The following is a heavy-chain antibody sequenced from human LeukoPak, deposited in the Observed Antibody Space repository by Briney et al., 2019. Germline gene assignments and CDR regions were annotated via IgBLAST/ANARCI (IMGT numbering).Heavy chain of an antibody. V-gene: IGHV3-23*01. Sequence: GGSLRLSCAASGFTFSSYPMSWVRQAPGKGLEWVSGISGVGGRTYYADSVKGRFTISRDNSKNTLYLRMNSLRAEDTAVYNCAKFSYISSPHDEYFDYWGQGTLVTVSS. J-gene: IGHJ4*02. D-gene: IGHD6-13*01. CDR1: GFTFSSYP. CDR3: AKFSYISSPHDEYFDY. CDR2: ISGVGGRT.